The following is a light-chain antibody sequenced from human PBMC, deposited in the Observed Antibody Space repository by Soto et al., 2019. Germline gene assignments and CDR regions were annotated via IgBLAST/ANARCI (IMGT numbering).Light chain of an antibody. CDR1: SGHSSYA. V-gene: IGLV4-69*01. CDR3: QTWGTGIPV. CDR2: LNSDGSH. Sequence: QAVVTQSPSASASLGASVKLTCTLSSGHSSYAIAWHQQQPEKGPRYLMKLNSDGSHSKGDGIPDRFSGSSSGAERYLIISSLQSEDEADYYCQTWGTGIPVFGGGTKVTVL. J-gene: IGLJ2*01.